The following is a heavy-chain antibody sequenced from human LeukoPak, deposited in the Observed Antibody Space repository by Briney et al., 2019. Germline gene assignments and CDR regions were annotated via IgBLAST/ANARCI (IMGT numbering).Heavy chain of an antibody. J-gene: IGHJ4*02. CDR2: IYYSGST. Sequence: SETLSLTCTVSGGSISSSSYYWGWIRQPPGKGPEWIGSIYYSGSTYYNPSLKSRVTISVDTSKNQFSLKLSSVTAADTAVYYCAGSGVFDYWGQGTLVTVSS. CDR1: GGSISSSSYY. D-gene: IGHD3-3*01. CDR3: AGSGVFDY. V-gene: IGHV4-39*01.